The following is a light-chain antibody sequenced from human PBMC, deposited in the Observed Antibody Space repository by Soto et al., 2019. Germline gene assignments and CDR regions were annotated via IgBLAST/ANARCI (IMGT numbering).Light chain of an antibody. J-gene: IGKJ1*01. Sequence: EIQMTQSPSSLSASVGDRVTITCRASQGIRHDLGWYQQKPGKAPTRLIYSASSLQSGVPSRFSGSGSGTEFTLTISSLQPEDSATYYCLQHNSYPQTFGQGTKVEIK. V-gene: IGKV1-17*01. CDR1: QGIRHD. CDR2: SAS. CDR3: LQHNSYPQT.